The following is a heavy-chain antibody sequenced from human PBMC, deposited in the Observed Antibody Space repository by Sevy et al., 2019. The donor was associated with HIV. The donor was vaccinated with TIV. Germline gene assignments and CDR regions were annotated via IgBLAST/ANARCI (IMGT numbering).Heavy chain of an antibody. CDR3: ARDGGYDSSGYYAYFDY. Sequence: SETLSLTCTVSGGSISSYYWSWIRQPPGKGVEWIGYIYYSGSTNYNPSLKSRVTISVDTSKNQFSLKLSSVTAADTAVYYCARDGGYDSSGYYAYFDYWGQGTLVTVSS. CDR2: IYYSGST. V-gene: IGHV4-59*01. D-gene: IGHD3-22*01. CDR1: GGSISSYY. J-gene: IGHJ4*02.